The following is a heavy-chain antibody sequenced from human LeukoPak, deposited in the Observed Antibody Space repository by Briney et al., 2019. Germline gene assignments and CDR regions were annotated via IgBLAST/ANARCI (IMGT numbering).Heavy chain of an antibody. V-gene: IGHV1-3*01. D-gene: IGHD2-2*02. J-gene: IGHJ6*03. CDR3: ARGDIVVVPAAIRRGYYYYYYMDV. CDR2: INAGNGNT. CDR1: GYTFTSYA. Sequence: ASVKVSCKASGYTFTSYAMHWVRQAPGQRLEWMGWINAGNGNTKYSQKFQGRVTITRDTSAGTAYMELSSLRSEDTAVYYCARGDIVVVPAAIRRGYYYYYYMDVWGKGTTVTVSS.